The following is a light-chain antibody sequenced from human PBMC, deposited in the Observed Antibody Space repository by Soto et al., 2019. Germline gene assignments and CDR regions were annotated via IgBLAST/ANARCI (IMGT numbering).Light chain of an antibody. CDR2: YVT. Sequence: QSVLTQPRSVSGSPGQSVTISCTGIISDLVSWYQHYPGKAPKLIIYYVTQRPSGVPDRFSGSKSGNTASLTISGLQAEDEADYYCCSSPGTITWVFGGGTKLTVL. V-gene: IGLV2-11*01. CDR1: ISDLV. CDR3: CSSPGTITWV. J-gene: IGLJ3*02.